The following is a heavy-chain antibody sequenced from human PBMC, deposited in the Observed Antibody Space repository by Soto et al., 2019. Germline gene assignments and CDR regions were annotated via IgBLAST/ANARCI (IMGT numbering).Heavy chain of an antibody. CDR1: GGSISAGDYY. D-gene: IGHD3-16*01. Sequence: QVQLQESGPGLVKPAQTLSLTCTVSGGSISAGDYYLNWIRQPPGKGLEWIGYSYYTGTTKYNPSIKSRATLSVDTSKNRFSLNLTSVTAADSAVYYCASGDWFHPWGQGTLVTVSS. CDR3: ASGDWFHP. V-gene: IGHV4-30-4*01. CDR2: SYYTGTT. J-gene: IGHJ5*02.